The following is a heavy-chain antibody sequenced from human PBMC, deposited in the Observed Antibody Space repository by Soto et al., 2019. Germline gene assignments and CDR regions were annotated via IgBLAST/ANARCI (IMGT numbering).Heavy chain of an antibody. J-gene: IGHJ4*02. CDR1: GFTFSSYA. D-gene: IGHD3-22*01. CDR3: AKAKGRYYYDSSGYFDY. V-gene: IGHV3-23*01. CDR2: ISGSGGST. Sequence: GGSLRLSCAASGFTFSSYAMSWVRQAPGKGLEWVSAISGSGGSTYYADSVKGRFTISRDNSKNTLYPQMNSLRAEDTAVYYCAKAKGRYYYDSSGYFDYWGQGTLVTVSS.